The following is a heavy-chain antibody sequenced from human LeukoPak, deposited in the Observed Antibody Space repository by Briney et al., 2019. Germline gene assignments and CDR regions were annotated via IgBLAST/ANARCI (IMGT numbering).Heavy chain of an antibody. J-gene: IGHJ6*04. CDR3: HGVFYYYYGMDV. CDR2: ISGSGGST. V-gene: IGHV3-23*01. Sequence: GGSLRLSCAASGFTFSSYAMSWVRQAPGRGLEWVSAISGSGGSTYYADSVKGRFTISRDNSKNTLYLQMNSLRAEDTAVYYCHGVFYYYYGMDVWGKGTTVTVSS. D-gene: IGHD2-8*01. CDR1: GFTFSSYA.